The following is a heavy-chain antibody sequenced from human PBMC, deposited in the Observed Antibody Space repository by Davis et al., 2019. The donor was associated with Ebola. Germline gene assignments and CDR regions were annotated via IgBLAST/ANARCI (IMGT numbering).Heavy chain of an antibody. D-gene: IGHD3-10*01. CDR2: ISAIGGDT. CDR3: TRGRYGSGSYPFYFDY. CDR1: GFRSRDHH. V-gene: IGHV3-11*06. Sequence: GGSLRLSCAASGFRSRDHHMDWVRQAPGKGLEWVSRISAIGGDTYYADSVKDRFTISRDNAKNSLYLQMNSLRDEDTAVYYCTRGRYGSGSYPFYFDYWGQGTLVTVSS. J-gene: IGHJ4*02.